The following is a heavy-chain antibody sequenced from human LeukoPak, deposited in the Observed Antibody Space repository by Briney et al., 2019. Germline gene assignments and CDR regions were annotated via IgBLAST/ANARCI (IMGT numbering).Heavy chain of an antibody. D-gene: IGHD5-18*01. CDR2: ISSSGSTI. V-gene: IGHV3-11*01. CDR3: ARRRGYSYGYVPIDAFDI. CDR1: GFTFSDYY. J-gene: IGHJ3*02. Sequence: GGSLRLSCAASGFTFSDYYMSWIRQAPGKGLEWVSYISSSGSTIYYADSVKGRFTISRDNAKNSLYLQMNSLRAEDTAVYYCARRRGYSYGYVPIDAFDIWGQGTMVTVSS.